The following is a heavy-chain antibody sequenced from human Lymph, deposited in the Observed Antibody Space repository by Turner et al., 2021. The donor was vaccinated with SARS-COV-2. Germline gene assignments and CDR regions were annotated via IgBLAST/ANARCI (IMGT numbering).Heavy chain of an antibody. J-gene: IGHJ5*02. CDR3: ARESVNNWVDP. V-gene: IGHV4-59*01. CDR2: IYYRGST. Sequence: QVQLQESGPKLVKPLDALALTCTVSGGSMNGTYWSWIRQPPGKRLEWIGYIYYRGSTNYNPSLKSRVTISVDTSKNQFSLKLTSVTAADTAIYYGARESVNNWVDPWGQGILVTVSS. CDR1: GGSMNGTY.